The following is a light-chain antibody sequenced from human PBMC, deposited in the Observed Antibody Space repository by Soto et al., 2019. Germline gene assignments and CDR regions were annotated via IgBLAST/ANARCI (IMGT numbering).Light chain of an antibody. Sequence: EIVLTRSPGTLSLSPGERATLSCRASQSVSSSYLAWYQQKPGQAPRLLIYGASSRATGIPARFSGSGSGTDFTLTISSLEPEDFAVYYCQQRSNWPLSITFGQGTRLEIK. CDR2: GAS. J-gene: IGKJ5*01. V-gene: IGKV3D-20*02. CDR1: QSVSSSY. CDR3: QQRSNWPLSIT.